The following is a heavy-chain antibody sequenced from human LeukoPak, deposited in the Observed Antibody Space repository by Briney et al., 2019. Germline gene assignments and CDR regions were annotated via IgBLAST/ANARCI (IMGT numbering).Heavy chain of an antibody. V-gene: IGHV3-30*18. Sequence: GGSLRLSCAASGFTFSSYGMHWVRQAPGKGLEWVAVISYDGSNKYYADSVKGRFTISRDNSKNTRYLQMNSLRAEDTAVYYCAKVLEGRFMGYFDYWGQGTLVTVSS. J-gene: IGHJ4*02. CDR1: GFTFSSYG. CDR3: AKVLEGRFMGYFDY. D-gene: IGHD3-3*01. CDR2: ISYDGSNK.